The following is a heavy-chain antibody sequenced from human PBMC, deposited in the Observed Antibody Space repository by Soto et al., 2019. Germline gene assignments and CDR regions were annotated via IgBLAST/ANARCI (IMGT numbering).Heavy chain of an antibody. CDR1: GGTFSSYA. D-gene: IGHD2-2*01. CDR2: IIPISDTT. J-gene: IGHJ6*02. V-gene: IGHV1-69*01. CDR3: ARSQGSSTSLEIYYYYYYGMDV. Sequence: QVKLVQSGAEVKKPGSSVKVSCKASGGTFSSYAISWVRQAPVQGLEWMGGIIPISDTTNYAQKFQGRVTITADESTSTASMELSSLRSEDTAVYYCARSQGSSTSLEIYYYYYYGMDVWGQGTTVTVSS.